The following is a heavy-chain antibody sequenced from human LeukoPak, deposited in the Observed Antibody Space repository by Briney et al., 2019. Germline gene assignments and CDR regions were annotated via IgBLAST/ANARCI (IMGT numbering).Heavy chain of an antibody. Sequence: GGSLRLSCAASGFTFSGYAMSWVRRARGKGLVGVSGINDISTDRYCGDSVRGRFSISRDTSKNTLYLQMHSLRAEDTAVYYCAKEVSSSWSHWGQGTLVTVSS. CDR2: INDISTDR. CDR1: GFTFSGYA. CDR3: AKEVSSSWSH. J-gene: IGHJ4*02. D-gene: IGHD6-13*01. V-gene: IGHV3-23*01.